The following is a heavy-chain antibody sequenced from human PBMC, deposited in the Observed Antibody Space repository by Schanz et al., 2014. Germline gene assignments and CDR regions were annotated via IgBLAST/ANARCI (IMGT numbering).Heavy chain of an antibody. D-gene: IGHD3-10*01. CDR2: IYSTGGT. J-gene: IGHJ5*01. CDR3: ARDMVENWFDS. Sequence: QVQLQESGPGLVKPSQTLSLTCTVSGGSISSGSYYWSWIRQPAGKGLGWIGRIYSTGGTNYNPPVKRRSTISKHTSKNQFSRKRPYVTAADTAVYYCARDMVENWFDSWGQGTLVTVSS. V-gene: IGHV4-61*02. CDR1: GGSISSGSYY.